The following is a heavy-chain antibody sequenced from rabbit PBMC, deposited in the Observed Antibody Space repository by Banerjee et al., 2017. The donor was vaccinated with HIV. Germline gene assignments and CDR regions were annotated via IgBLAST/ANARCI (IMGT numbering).Heavy chain of an antibody. D-gene: IGHD6-1*01. J-gene: IGHJ4*01. V-gene: IGHV1S45*01. CDR2: INAADDSKI. Sequence: QEQLVESGGGLVQPEGSLTLTCTASGFSFNDSYWICWVRQAPVTGLEWIACINAADDSKICYATWAKGRFTISKTSSTTVTLQLTSLTAADTATYFCARDYTYGYAGYAYANLWGPGTLVTVS. CDR3: ARDYTYGYAGYAYANL. CDR1: GFSFNDSYW.